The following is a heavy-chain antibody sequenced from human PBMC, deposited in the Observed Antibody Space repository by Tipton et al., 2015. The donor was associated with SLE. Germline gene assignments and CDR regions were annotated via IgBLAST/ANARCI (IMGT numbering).Heavy chain of an antibody. D-gene: IGHD4-11*01. CDR1: GGSLGRYC. Sequence: TLSLTCTVSGGSLGRYCWSWLRQPPGKRLEWIAFMCHSGISNYNPSFESRVTMSVDTSKNQFSLSLSSVTAADTAVYYCARSGDYSGIYYYGFDVWGQGTTVTVSS. CDR2: MCHSGIS. V-gene: IGHV4-59*08. J-gene: IGHJ6*02. CDR3: ARSGDYSGIYYYGFDV.